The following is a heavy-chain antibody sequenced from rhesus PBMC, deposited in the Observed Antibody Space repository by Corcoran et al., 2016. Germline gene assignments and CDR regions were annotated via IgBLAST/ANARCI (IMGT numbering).Heavy chain of an antibody. D-gene: IGHD5-42*01. CDR3: ARAPGNSHSYFFDY. CDR1: GASTNRNS. CDR2: SYGSGGST. Sequence: QVQLQESGPGLVTPSETLPLTCAVPGASTNRNSWRWIRQAPGKGPEWVGRSYGSGGSTDYNPSLESRITISMDTSKNQFSLKRTSVTAADTAVYYCARAPGNSHSYFFDYWARESWSPSP. V-gene: IGHV4S2*01. J-gene: IGHJ4*01.